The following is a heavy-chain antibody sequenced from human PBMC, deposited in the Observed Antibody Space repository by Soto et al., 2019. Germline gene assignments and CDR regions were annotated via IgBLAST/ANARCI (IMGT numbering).Heavy chain of an antibody. CDR1: GFTFSSYG. CDR2: IWYDGSNK. V-gene: IGHV3-33*01. Sequence: QVQLVESGGGVVQPGRSLRLSCAASGFTFSSYGMHWVRQAPGKGLEGVAVIWYDGSNKYYADSVKGRFTIYRDNSENTLYLQMNSLRADDTAVYYSARDLGPSEYFVWFSDYYYGMDVRGQGTTVTVSS. CDR3: ARDLGPSEYFVWFSDYYYGMDV. D-gene: IGHD3-9*01. J-gene: IGHJ6*02.